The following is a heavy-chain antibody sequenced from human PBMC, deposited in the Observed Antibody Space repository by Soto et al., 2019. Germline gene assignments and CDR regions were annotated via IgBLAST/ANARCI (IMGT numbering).Heavy chain of an antibody. CDR1: GGSISSYY. V-gene: IGHV4-59*01. CDR2: IYYSGTT. Sequence: SSETLSLTCTVSGGSISSYYWSWIRQPPGKGLEWIGYIYYSGTTDCNPSLKSRVTISIDTSKNQFSLKLTSVTAADTAVYYCARESTMVRGKRYYGLDVWGQGTTVTVSS. J-gene: IGHJ6*02. CDR3: ARESTMVRGKRYYGLDV. D-gene: IGHD3-10*01.